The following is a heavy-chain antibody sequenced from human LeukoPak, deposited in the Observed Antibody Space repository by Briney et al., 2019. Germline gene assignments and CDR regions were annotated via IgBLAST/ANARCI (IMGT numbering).Heavy chain of an antibody. Sequence: GGSLRLSCAASGFTFSSYGMHWVRQAPGKGLEWVAVISYDGSNKYYADSVKGRFTISRDNSKNTLYLQMNGLRAEDTAVYYCAKDGRDSSGWYGPFGLVYYFDYWGQGTLVTVSS. CDR2: ISYDGSNK. D-gene: IGHD6-19*01. CDR3: AKDGRDSSGWYGPFGLVYYFDY. CDR1: GFTFSSYG. J-gene: IGHJ4*02. V-gene: IGHV3-30*18.